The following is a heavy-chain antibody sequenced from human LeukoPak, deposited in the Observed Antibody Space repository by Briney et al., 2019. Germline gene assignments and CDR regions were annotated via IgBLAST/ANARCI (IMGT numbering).Heavy chain of an antibody. CDR1: GYTFTSYG. CDR2: ISAYNGNT. CDR3: ARDLFGYDSSGYGGDY. J-gene: IGHJ4*02. V-gene: IGHV1-18*01. Sequence: ASVKVSCKASGYTFTSYGISWVRQAPGQGLEWMGWISAYNGNTNSAQKLQGRVTMTTDTSTSTAYMELRSLRSDDTAVYYCARDLFGYDSSGYGGDYWGQGTLVTVSS. D-gene: IGHD3-22*01.